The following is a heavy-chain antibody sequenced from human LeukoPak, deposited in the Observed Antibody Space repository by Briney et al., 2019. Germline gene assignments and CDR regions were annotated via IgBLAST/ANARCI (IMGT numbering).Heavy chain of an antibody. J-gene: IGHJ3*02. CDR3: ARGNVDTDDAFDI. CDR2: INPNSGGT. Sequence: APVKVSCKASGYTFTGYYMHWVRQAPGQGLEWMGWINPNSGGTNYAQKFQGRVTMTRDTSISTAYMELSRLRSDDTAVYYCARGNVDTDDAFDIWGQGTMVTVSS. V-gene: IGHV1-2*02. CDR1: GYTFTGYY. D-gene: IGHD5-18*01.